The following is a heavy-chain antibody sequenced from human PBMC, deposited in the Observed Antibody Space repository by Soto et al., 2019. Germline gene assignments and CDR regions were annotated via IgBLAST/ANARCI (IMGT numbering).Heavy chain of an antibody. CDR1: GFTFSDYY. V-gene: IGHV3-11*01. D-gene: IGHD6-13*01. Sequence: QVQLVESGGGLVKPGGSLRLSCAASGFTFSDYYMSWIRQAPGKGLERVSYISSSGSTIYYADSVKGRFTISRDNAKNSLYLQMTSLRAEDTAVYYCATPSPNSSSWYGFGYWGQGTLVTVSS. J-gene: IGHJ4*02. CDR3: ATPSPNSSSWYGFGY. CDR2: ISSSGSTI.